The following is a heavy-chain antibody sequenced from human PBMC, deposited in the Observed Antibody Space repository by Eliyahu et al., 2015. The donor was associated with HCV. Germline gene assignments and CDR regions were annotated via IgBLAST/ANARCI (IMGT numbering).Heavy chain of an antibody. V-gene: IGHV3-7*01. Sequence: EVQLVESGGGLVQPGGSLRLSCAASKFMFSTYWMNWVRQAPEKGLEWVANIDQVGSEKNYVDSVKGRFTISRDNMKNSLYLQMNSLRADDTAVYYCARDFRGGMDVWGQGTTVTVSS. J-gene: IGHJ6*02. CDR2: IDQVGSEK. CDR1: KFMFSTYW. CDR3: ARDFRGGMDV.